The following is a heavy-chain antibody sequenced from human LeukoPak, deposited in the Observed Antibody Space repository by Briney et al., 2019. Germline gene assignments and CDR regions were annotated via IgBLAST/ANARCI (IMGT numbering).Heavy chain of an antibody. CDR1: GFTFSSYS. CDR3: ARNIAAAGTVYYYYYYMDV. Sequence: GGSLRLSCAASGFTFSSYSMNWVRQAPGKGLEWVSSISSSSSYIYYADSVKGRFTISRDNAKHTLYLQMNSLRAEDTAVYYCARNIAAAGTVYYYYYYMDVWGKGTTVTVSS. CDR2: ISSSSSYI. D-gene: IGHD6-13*01. J-gene: IGHJ6*03. V-gene: IGHV3-21*01.